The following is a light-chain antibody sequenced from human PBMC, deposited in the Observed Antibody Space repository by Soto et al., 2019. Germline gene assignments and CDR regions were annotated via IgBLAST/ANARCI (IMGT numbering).Light chain of an antibody. CDR3: QQYGSSPLT. CDR1: QSVSSSY. CDR2: GAS. Sequence: EIVLTQSPGTVSLSPGERATLSCRASQSVSSSYLAWYQQKPGQAPRLLIHGASSRATGIPDRFSGRESGTDFTLTISRLEPEDSGVYYCQQYGSSPLTFGGGTKVEIK. V-gene: IGKV3-20*01. J-gene: IGKJ4*01.